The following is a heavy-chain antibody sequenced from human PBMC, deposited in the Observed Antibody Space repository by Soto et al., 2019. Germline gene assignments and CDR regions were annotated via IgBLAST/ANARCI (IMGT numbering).Heavy chain of an antibody. CDR2: IYYSGST. CDR1: GGSISSGGYY. CDR3: ARSVFTATFPYFDY. J-gene: IGHJ4*02. Sequence: QVQLQESDPGLVKPSQTLSLTCTVSGGSISSGGYYWSWIRQHPGKGLEWIGYIYYSGSTYYNPSLKSRVTISVDTSKNQFSLKLSSVTAADTAVYYCARSVFTATFPYFDYWGQGTLVTVSS. D-gene: IGHD2-21*01. V-gene: IGHV4-31*03.